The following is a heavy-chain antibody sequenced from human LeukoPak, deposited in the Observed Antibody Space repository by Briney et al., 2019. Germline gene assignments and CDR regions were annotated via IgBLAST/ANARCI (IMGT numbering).Heavy chain of an antibody. J-gene: IGHJ1*01. CDR3: ARHLIAVAGTGYFQH. Sequence: SETPSLTCALSVGSISSSSYYWGWIRQPPGKGLEWVGSIYYSVSTYYNPSLKSRVTISVDTSKNQFSLKLSSVTAADTAVYYCARHLIAVAGTGYFQHWGQGTLVTVSS. CDR1: VGSISSSSYY. D-gene: IGHD6-19*01. V-gene: IGHV4-39*01. CDR2: IYYSVST.